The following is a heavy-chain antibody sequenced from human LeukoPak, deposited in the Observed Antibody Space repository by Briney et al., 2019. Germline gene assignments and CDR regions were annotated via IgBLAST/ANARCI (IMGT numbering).Heavy chain of an antibody. V-gene: IGHV3-21*04. D-gene: IGHD2-21*01. J-gene: IGHJ4*02. CDR2: ISSSGSYI. CDR3: AKGHLSILFPFDS. Sequence: GGSLRLSCAASGFTFSTYSMNWVRQAPGKGLEWVSSISSSGSYIYYADSVKGRFTISRDNSKNALYLQMNSLRADDTAVYYCAKGHLSILFPFDSWGQGTLVTVSS. CDR1: GFTFSTYS.